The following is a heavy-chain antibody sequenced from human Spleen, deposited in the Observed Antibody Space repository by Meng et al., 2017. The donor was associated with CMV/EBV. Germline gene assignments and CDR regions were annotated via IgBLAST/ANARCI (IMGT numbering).Heavy chain of an antibody. V-gene: IGHV1-8*01. CDR2: MNPNSGNT. CDR3: ARGHSSGWPYYYYGMDV. CDR1: TFTSYE. D-gene: IGHD6-19*01. J-gene: IGHJ6*02. Sequence: TFTSYEINWVRQATGQGLEWMGWMNPNSGNTGYAQKFQGRVTMTRNTSISTAYMELSSLRSEDTAVYYCARGHSSGWPYYYYGMDVWGQGTTVTVSS.